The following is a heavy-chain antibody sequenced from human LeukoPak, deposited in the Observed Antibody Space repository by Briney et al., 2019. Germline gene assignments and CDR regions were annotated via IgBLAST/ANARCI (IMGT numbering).Heavy chain of an antibody. Sequence: GGSLTLSCEASGFTFRSYEMNWVRQAPGKGLEWIAYLSSSGSAFSYADSVKGRFTIARDNAKNSVYLEMNSLRADDTAVYYCARSARLMKGVVEVTALDDWGQGTLVTVSS. D-gene: IGHD3-3*01. V-gene: IGHV3-48*03. CDR1: GFTFRSYE. CDR3: ARSARLMKGVVEVTALDD. CDR2: LSSSGSAF. J-gene: IGHJ4*02.